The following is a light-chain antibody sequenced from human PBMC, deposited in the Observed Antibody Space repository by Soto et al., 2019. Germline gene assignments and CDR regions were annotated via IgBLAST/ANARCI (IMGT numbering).Light chain of an antibody. V-gene: IGLV1-44*01. CDR1: SSNIGSNS. J-gene: IGLJ1*01. CDR3: AAWDDSLNGDV. Sequence: QSVLTQPPSASGTPGQRVTISCSGSSSNIGSNSVNWYQQLPGTAPKLLIYRNNQWPSGVPDRFSGSKSGTSASLAISGLQSEDEADYYCAAWDDSLNGDVFGTGTKVTVL. CDR2: RNN.